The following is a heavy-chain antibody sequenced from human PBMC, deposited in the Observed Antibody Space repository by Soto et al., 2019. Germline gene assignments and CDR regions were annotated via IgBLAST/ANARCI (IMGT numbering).Heavy chain of an antibody. V-gene: IGHV1-2*02. CDR2: INPNSGAT. D-gene: IGHD6-25*01. CDR1: GYTFTGYF. CDR3: ARSGVKIVATLT. Sequence: QVQLEQSGAEVKKPGASLKVSCKASGYTFTGYFMHWVRQAPGQGREWMGWINPNSGATKYAQKFQGRVTLSRDTSIKTASKDFSGLRSGDRAVYYRARSGVKIVATLTWVQGTLVTVSS. J-gene: IGHJ5*02.